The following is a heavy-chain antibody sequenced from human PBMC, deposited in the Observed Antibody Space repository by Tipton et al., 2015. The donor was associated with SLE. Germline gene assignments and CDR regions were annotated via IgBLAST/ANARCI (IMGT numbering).Heavy chain of an antibody. CDR3: ARGEAAAGVDY. J-gene: IGHJ4*02. D-gene: IGHD6-13*01. CDR2: IYSGGST. V-gene: IGHV3-66*02. CDR1: GFTFSSYA. Sequence: SLRLSCAASGFTFSSYAMSWVRQAPGKGLEWVSVIYSGGSTYYADSVKGRFTISRDNSKNTLYLQMNSLRAEDTAVYYCARGEAAAGVDYWGQGTLVTVSS.